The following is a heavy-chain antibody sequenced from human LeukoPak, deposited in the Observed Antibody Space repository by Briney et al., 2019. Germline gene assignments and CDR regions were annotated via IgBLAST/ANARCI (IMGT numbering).Heavy chain of an antibody. CDR3: ARDLSSSSSWYPTNWFDP. Sequence: SETLSLACTVSGGSISSYYWSWIRQPAGKGLEWIGRIYTSGSTNYNPSLKSRVTMSVDTSKNQFSLKLSSVTAADTAVYYCARDLSSSSSWYPTNWFDPWGQGTLVTVSS. J-gene: IGHJ5*02. D-gene: IGHD6-13*01. V-gene: IGHV4-4*07. CDR1: GGSISSYY. CDR2: IYTSGST.